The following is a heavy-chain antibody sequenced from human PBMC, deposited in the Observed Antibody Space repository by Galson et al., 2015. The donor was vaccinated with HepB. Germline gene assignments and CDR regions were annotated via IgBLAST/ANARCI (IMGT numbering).Heavy chain of an antibody. D-gene: IGHD7-27*01. CDR3: ARGDWGWGGFDD. Sequence: SVKVSCKASGYTFTNYGISWVRQAPGQGLQWMGWISAYNGNTHYAQKLQGRVTMTTDTSTSTAYMELRSLRSDDTAVYYCARGDWGWGGFDDWGQGTPVTVSS. V-gene: IGHV1-18*01. CDR2: ISAYNGNT. CDR1: GYTFTNYG. J-gene: IGHJ4*02.